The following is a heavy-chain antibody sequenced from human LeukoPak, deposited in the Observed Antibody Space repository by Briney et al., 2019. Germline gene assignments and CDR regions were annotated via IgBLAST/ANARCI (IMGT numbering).Heavy chain of an antibody. CDR3: ARDAGEYYYDSSGYYPFDY. CDR2: ISAYNGNT. CDR1: GYTFTSYG. Sequence: GASVTVSCKASGYTFTSYGISWVRQAPGQGLEWMGWISAYNGNTNYAQKLQGRVTMTTDTSTSTAYMELRSLRSDDTAVYYCARDAGEYYYDSSGYYPFDYWGQGTLVTVSS. V-gene: IGHV1-18*01. J-gene: IGHJ4*02. D-gene: IGHD3-22*01.